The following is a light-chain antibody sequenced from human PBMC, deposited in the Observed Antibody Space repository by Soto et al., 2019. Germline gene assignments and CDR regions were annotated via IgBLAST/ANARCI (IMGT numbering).Light chain of an antibody. CDR2: SND. Sequence: QSVLTQPPSASGAPGQTVTISCSGTTSNIGSHSVNWYRQLPGTAPKVVMFSNDERPSGVPDRFSGSKSGTSASLTITGLHSEDEADYYCTAWDTSLTGHLVFGGGTKLTVL. CDR3: TAWDTSLTGHLV. CDR1: TSNIGSHS. J-gene: IGLJ2*01. V-gene: IGLV1-44*01.